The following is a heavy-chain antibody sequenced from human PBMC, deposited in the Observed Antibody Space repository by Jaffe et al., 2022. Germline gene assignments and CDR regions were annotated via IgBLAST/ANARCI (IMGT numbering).Heavy chain of an antibody. CDR1: GFTFDDYA. Sequence: EVQLVESGGVVVQPGGSLRLSCAASGFTFDDYAMHWVRQAPGKGLEWVSLISWDGGSTYYADSVKGRFTISRDNSKNSLYLQMNSLRAEDTALYYCAKDPYGSGSIPDYWGQGTLVTVSS. D-gene: IGHD3-10*01. CDR2: ISWDGGST. V-gene: IGHV3-43D*04. J-gene: IGHJ4*02. CDR3: AKDPYGSGSIPDY.